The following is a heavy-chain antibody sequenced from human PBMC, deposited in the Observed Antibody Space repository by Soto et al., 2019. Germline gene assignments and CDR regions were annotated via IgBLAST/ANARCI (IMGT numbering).Heavy chain of an antibody. J-gene: IGHJ3*02. CDR1: GFIFGNYM. D-gene: IGHD2-15*01. CDR2: IRDGGEST. V-gene: IGHV3-23*01. Sequence: EVQLLESGGDLVQPGASLRLSCAFSGFIFGNYMMTWVRQAPGKGLEWVSTIRDGGESTYYADSVKGRFTISRDNSKNTLYLQMDSLGVEDTAVYYCAPHVHCSGGSCHYDAFDIRGQGTMVTVSS. CDR3: APHVHCSGGSCHYDAFDI.